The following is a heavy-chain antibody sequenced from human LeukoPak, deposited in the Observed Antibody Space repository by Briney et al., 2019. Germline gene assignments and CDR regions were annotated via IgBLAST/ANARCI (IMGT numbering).Heavy chain of an antibody. D-gene: IGHD2-15*01. CDR2: IYISGST. V-gene: IGHV4-4*07. CDR3: ARDIREYCSGGSCYRGGPISYYYYYYMDV. J-gene: IGHJ6*03. CDR1: ARSISRYY. Sequence: SPSLSPARTLAARSISRYYRSSIRHPAGKGLGWIGRIYISGSTNSNPSLKSRVTMSVDTSKNQFSLKLSSVTAAPTAVYYCARDIREYCSGGSCYRGGPISYYYYYYMDVWGEGTTVTVSS.